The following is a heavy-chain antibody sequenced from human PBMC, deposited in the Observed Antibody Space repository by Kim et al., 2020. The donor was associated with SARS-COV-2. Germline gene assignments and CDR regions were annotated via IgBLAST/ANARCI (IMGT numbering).Heavy chain of an antibody. CDR2: ISHSGST. V-gene: IGHV4-34*01. J-gene: IGHJ6*03. Sequence: SETLSLTCAVYGGSFSDYYWTWIRQPPGKGLEWIGDISHSGSTNYNPSLQSRITISVDTSKNQFSLRLNSVTAADTAVYYCARGLRERHSTKGGVRYYYYYFLDVWGKGTTVPVSS. D-gene: IGHD6-13*01. CDR1: GGSFSDYY. CDR3: ARGLRERHSTKGGVRYYYYYFLDV.